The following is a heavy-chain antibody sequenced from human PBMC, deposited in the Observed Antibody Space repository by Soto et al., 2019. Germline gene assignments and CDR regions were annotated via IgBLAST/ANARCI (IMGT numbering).Heavy chain of an antibody. V-gene: IGHV4-31*03. J-gene: IGHJ4*02. Sequence: ALSVTCTVSGGSISRGGYYWSWIRQHPGKGLEWIGYIYYSGSTYYNPSLKSRVTISVDTSRNQFSLKLSSVTAADTAVYYCARDRGYCSGGSCYGFDYWGQGTLVTVSS. CDR3: ARDRGYCSGGSCYGFDY. D-gene: IGHD2-15*01. CDR1: GGSISRGGYY. CDR2: IYYSGST.